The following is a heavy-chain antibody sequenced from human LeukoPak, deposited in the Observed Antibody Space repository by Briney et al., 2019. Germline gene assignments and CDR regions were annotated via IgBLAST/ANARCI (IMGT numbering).Heavy chain of an antibody. CDR2: INSDGSST. J-gene: IGHJ4*02. Sequence: GGSLRLSCAASGFTFSSYAMNWVRQAPGKGLVWVSRINSDGSSTSYADSVKGRFTISRDNAKNTLYLQMNSLRAEDTAVYYCARDRGAAAVDFDYWGQGTLVTVSS. CDR3: ARDRGAAAVDFDY. CDR1: GFTFSSYA. V-gene: IGHV3-74*01. D-gene: IGHD6-13*01.